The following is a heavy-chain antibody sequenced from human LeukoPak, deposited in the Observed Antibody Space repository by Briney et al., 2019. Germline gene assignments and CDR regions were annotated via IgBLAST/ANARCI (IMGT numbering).Heavy chain of an antibody. CDR3: ARGGYSYGSFDY. CDR1: GFTVSSNY. V-gene: IGHV3-66*01. CDR2: IYSGGST. J-gene: IGHJ4*02. D-gene: IGHD5-18*01. Sequence: HRGGSLLLSCAASGFTVSSNYMSGVRPAPGKGLEWVSVIYSGGSTYYADSVKGRFTISRDNSKNTLYLQMNSLRAEDTAVYYCARGGYSYGSFDYWGQGTLVTVSS.